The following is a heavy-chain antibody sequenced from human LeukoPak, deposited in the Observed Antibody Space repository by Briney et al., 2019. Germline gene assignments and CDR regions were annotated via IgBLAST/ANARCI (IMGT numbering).Heavy chain of an antibody. Sequence: GGSLRLSCAASGFTFSSYAMSWVRQAPGKGLEWVSAISGSGGSTYYADSVKGRFTISRDNSKNTLYLQMNSLRAEDTAVYYCAKDWVEYSSSSRIDYWGQGTLVPVSS. CDR3: AKDWVEYSSSSRIDY. CDR1: GFTFSSYA. J-gene: IGHJ4*02. D-gene: IGHD6-6*01. CDR2: ISGSGGST. V-gene: IGHV3-23*01.